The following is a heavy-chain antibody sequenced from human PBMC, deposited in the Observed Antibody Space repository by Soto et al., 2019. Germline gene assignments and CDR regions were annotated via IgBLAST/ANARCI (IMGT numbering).Heavy chain of an antibody. D-gene: IGHD3-9*01. CDR2: IYSSGST. CDR1: GGSISSGGYY. CDR3: ARGTYTSGYAIDL. J-gene: IGHJ5*02. Sequence: QVQLQESGPGLVKPSQTLSLTCSVSGGSISSGGYYWSWVRQHPGKGLEWIGYIYSSGSTYHNPSLESRVSISIDTSKNHFSLKLTSVTAADTALYFCARGTYTSGYAIDLWGQGTLVTVSS. V-gene: IGHV4-31*03.